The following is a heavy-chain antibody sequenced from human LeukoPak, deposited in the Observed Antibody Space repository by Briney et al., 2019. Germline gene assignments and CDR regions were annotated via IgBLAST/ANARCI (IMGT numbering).Heavy chain of an antibody. D-gene: IGHD1-7*01. J-gene: IGHJ4*02. CDR2: ISSSSSTI. CDR3: ARDNNWNYECYFDY. Sequence: GGSLRLSCAASGFTFDDYGMSWVRQAPGKGLEWVSHISSSSSTIYYADSVKGRFTISRDNAKNSLYLQMNSLRAEDTAVYYCARDNNWNYECYFDYWGQGTLVTVSS. CDR1: GFTFDDYG. V-gene: IGHV3-48*01.